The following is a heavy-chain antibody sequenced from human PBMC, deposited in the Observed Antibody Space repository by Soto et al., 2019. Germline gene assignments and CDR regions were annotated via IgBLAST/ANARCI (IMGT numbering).Heavy chain of an antibody. J-gene: IGHJ5*02. CDR1: GFTFGDYG. Sequence: PGGSLRLSCTGSGFTFGDYGMNWVRQAPGKGLEWVVFIRSKAFGGTAEYGAYVKDRFIISRDDSQSIAYLQMNSLKSDDTAVYYCTSDGRGSKWNFGSQALDXWGQGTLVTVSX. D-gene: IGHD1-7*01. V-gene: IGHV3-49*04. CDR2: IRSKAFGGTA. CDR3: TSDGRGSKWNFGSQALDX.